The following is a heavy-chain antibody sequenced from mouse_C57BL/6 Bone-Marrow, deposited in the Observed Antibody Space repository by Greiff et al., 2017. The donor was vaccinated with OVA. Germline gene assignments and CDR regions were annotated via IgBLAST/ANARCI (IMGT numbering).Heavy chain of an antibody. CDR3: ARKYYGVVPFDY. J-gene: IGHJ2*01. V-gene: IGHV1-26*01. D-gene: IGHD1-1*01. CDR1: GYTFTDYY. Sequence: VQLQQSGPELVKPGASVKISCKASGYTFTDYYMNWVKQSHGKSLEWIGDINPNNGGTSYNQKFKGKATLTVDKSSSTAYMELRSLTSEDSAVYYCARKYYGVVPFDYWGQGTTLTVSS. CDR2: INPNNGGT.